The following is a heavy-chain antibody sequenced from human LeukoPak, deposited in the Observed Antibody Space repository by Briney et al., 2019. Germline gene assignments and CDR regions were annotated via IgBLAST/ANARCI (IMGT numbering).Heavy chain of an antibody. CDR3: ARGEQWLVTSYFDY. V-gene: IGHV4-30-2*01. CDR2: IYHSGST. CDR1: GGSISSGGYS. D-gene: IGHD6-19*01. Sequence: SETLSLTCAVSGGSISSGGYSWSRIRQPPGKSLEWIGYIYHSGSTYYNPSLKSRVTISVDRSKNQFSLKLSSVTAADTAVYYCARGEQWLVTSYFDYWGQGTLVTVSS. J-gene: IGHJ4*02.